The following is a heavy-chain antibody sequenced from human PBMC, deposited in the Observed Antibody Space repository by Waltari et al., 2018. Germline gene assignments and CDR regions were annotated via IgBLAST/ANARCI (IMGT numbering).Heavy chain of an antibody. CDR3: AGRLVLRFLEWSGGFDY. V-gene: IGHV4-59*01. J-gene: IGHJ4*02. CDR2: IYYSGST. CDR1: GGSISSYY. Sequence: QVQLQESGPGLVKPSETLSLTCTVSGGSISSYYWSWIRQPPGKGLEWIGYIYYSGSTNYNPSLKSRVTTSVDTSKNQFSLKLSSVTAADTAVYYCAGRLVLRFLEWSGGFDYWGQGTLVTVSS. D-gene: IGHD3-3*01.